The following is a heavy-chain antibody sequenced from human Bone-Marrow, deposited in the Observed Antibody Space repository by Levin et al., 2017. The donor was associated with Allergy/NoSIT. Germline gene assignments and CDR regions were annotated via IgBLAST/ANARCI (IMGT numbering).Heavy chain of an antibody. V-gene: IGHV5-51*01. CDR2: IYPDDSET. Sequence: KVSCKGSDYTFTNYWIGWVRQMPGKGLEWMGIIYPDDSETIYSPSFQGQVTVSADKSIRTAYLQWSSLKASYTAMYYCARQGTSRAWEHWGQGTLVTVSS. D-gene: IGHD6-19*01. J-gene: IGHJ4*02. CDR3: ARQGTSRAWEH. CDR1: DYTFTNYW.